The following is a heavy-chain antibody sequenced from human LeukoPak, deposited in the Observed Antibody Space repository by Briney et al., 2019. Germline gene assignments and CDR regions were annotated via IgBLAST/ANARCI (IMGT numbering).Heavy chain of an antibody. Sequence: PSETLSLTCAVSGYSISSGYDWGWIRQPPGKGLEWIGSIYHSGSTYYNPSLKSRVTISVGTSKNQFSLKLSSVTAADTAVYYCARHDGLSSHTSFYYYYYYMDVWGKGTTVTVSS. CDR1: GYSISSGYD. CDR2: IYHSGST. V-gene: IGHV4-38-2*01. D-gene: IGHD2-2*02. CDR3: ARHDGLSSHTSFYYYYYYMDV. J-gene: IGHJ6*03.